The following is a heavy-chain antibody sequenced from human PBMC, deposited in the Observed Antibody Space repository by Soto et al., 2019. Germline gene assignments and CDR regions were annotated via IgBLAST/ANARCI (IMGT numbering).Heavy chain of an antibody. CDR3: ARASTSWYYDFWSGYYGNWFDP. CDR2: ISAYNGNT. CDR1: GGTFSSYA. D-gene: IGHD3-3*01. J-gene: IGHJ5*02. V-gene: IGHV1-18*01. Sequence: ASVKVSCKASGGTFSSYAISWVRQAPGQGLEWMGWISAYNGNTNYAQKLQGRVTMTTDTSTSTAYMELRSLRSDDTAVYYCARASTSWYYDFWSGYYGNWFDPWGQGTLVTVSS.